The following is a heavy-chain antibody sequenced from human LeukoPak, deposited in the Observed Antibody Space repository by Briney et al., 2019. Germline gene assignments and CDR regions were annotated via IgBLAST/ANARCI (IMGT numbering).Heavy chain of an antibody. V-gene: IGHV1-18*01. CDR2: ISAYNGNT. Sequence: ASVNVSCKASGYTFTSYGISWVRQAPGQGLEWMGWISAYNGNTNYAQKLQGRVTMTTDTSTSTAYMELRSLRSDDTAVYYCARRQYSSSWYSPFDYWGQGTLVTVSS. D-gene: IGHD6-13*01. J-gene: IGHJ4*02. CDR3: ARRQYSSSWYSPFDY. CDR1: GYTFTSYG.